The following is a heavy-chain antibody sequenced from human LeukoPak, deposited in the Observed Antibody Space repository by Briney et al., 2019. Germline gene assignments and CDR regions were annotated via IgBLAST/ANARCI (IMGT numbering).Heavy chain of an antibody. CDR3: AKDENY. Sequence: PGGSLRLSCAASGFTFSSYGMHWVRQAPGKGLEWVAVISYDGSNKYYADSVKGRFTISRDNFKNTLYLQMNSLRAEDTAVYYCAKDENYWGQGTLVTVSS. V-gene: IGHV3-30*18. CDR1: GFTFSSYG. CDR2: ISYDGSNK. J-gene: IGHJ4*02.